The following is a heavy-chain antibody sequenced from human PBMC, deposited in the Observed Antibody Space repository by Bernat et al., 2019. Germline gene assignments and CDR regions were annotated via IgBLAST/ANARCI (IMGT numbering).Heavy chain of an antibody. CDR1: GFTFSSYA. V-gene: IGHV3-30-3*01. J-gene: IGHJ4*02. Sequence: QVQLVESGGGVVQPGRSLRLSCAASGFTFSSYAMHWVRQAPGKGLEWVAVKSYDGSNKYYADSVKGRFTISRDNSKNTLYLQMNSLRAEDTAVYYCARNLPEIWSFIDYWGQGTLVTVSS. CDR3: ARNLPEIWSFIDY. CDR2: KSYDGSNK. D-gene: IGHD1-14*01.